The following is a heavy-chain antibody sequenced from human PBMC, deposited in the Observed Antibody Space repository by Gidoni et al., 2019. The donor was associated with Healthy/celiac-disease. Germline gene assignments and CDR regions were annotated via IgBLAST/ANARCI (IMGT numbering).Heavy chain of an antibody. CDR3: ARPRIAAAGPFDY. J-gene: IGHJ4*02. CDR2: IYYSGST. V-gene: IGHV4-39*01. CDR1: GGSISSSSDY. Sequence: QLQLQESGPGLVKPSETLSLTCTVSGGSISSSSDYWGWIRQPPGKGLEWIGSIYYSGSTYYNPSLKSRVTISVDTSMNQFSLKLSSVTAADTAVYYCARPRIAAAGPFDYWGQGTLVTVSS. D-gene: IGHD6-13*01.